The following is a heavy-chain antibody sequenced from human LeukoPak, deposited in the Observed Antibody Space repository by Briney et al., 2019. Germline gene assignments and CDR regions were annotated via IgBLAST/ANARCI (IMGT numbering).Heavy chain of an antibody. CDR1: GLTFSSYG. D-gene: IGHD3-16*02. V-gene: IGHV3-33*01. CDR2: IWYDGSNK. CDR3: TTDPILITFGGVIVNRH. Sequence: GGSLRLSCAASGLTFSSYGMYWVRQAPGKGLEWVAVIWYDGSNKYYADSVKGRFTISRDNSKNTLYLQMNSLKTEDTAVYYCTTDPILITFGGVIVNRHWGQGTLVTVSS. J-gene: IGHJ4*02.